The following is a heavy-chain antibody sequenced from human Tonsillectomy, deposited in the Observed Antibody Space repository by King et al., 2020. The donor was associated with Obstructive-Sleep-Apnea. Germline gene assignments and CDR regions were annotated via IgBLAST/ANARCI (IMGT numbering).Heavy chain of an antibody. D-gene: IGHD1-26*01. CDR1: GGSISGYY. CDR3: ARHHVGATTSHFDS. Sequence: VQLQESGPGLVKPSETLSLTCTVSGGSISGYYWSWIRQPPGKGLEWIGYIYYSGSTNYNPSLKSRVTISVDTSKNQFSLKLTSVTAADTAVYYCARHHVGATTSHFDSWGQGTLGTVSS. V-gene: IGHV4-59*08. CDR2: IYYSGST. J-gene: IGHJ4*02.